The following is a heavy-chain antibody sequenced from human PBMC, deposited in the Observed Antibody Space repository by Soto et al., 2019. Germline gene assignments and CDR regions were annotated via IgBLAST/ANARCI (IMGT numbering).Heavy chain of an antibody. D-gene: IGHD6-13*01. CDR2: INAGNGNT. J-gene: IGHJ5*02. CDR1: GYTFTSYA. CDR3: ARDEILGIAAAGTRDRFDP. Sequence: ASVKVSCKASGYTFTSYAMHWVRQAPGQRLEWMGWINAGNGNTKYSQKFKGRVTITRDTSASTAYMELSSLRSEDTAVYYCARDEILGIAAAGTRDRFDPWGQGTLVT. V-gene: IGHV1-3*01.